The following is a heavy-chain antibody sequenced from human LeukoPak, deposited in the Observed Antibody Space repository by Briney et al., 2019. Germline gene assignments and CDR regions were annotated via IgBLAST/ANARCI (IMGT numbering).Heavy chain of an antibody. CDR3: ARHGYYYYYMDV. Sequence: SETLSLTCTVSGGSISSSSYYWGWLRQPPGKGLEWLGSIYYSGTTYYNPSLKSRVTISVATSKNQFSLKLSSVTAADTAVYYCARHGYYYYYMDVWGQGTTVTVSS. J-gene: IGHJ6*03. CDR1: GGSISSSSYY. CDR2: IYYSGTT. V-gene: IGHV4-39*01.